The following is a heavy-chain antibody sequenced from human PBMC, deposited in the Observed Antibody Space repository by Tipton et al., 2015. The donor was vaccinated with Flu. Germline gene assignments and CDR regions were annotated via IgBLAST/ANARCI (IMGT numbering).Heavy chain of an antibody. D-gene: IGHD3-10*01. V-gene: IGHV4-4*07. J-gene: IGHJ4*02. CDR3: ARGSGSGTYVIFDF. CDR1: GGSISSYY. Sequence: GLVKPSETLSLTCTVSGGSISSYYWSWIRQPPGKGLEWIGRIYTSGSTKYNPSLKSRLSMSVDTSKNQFSLKLTSVTAADTAVYYCARGSGSGTYVIFDFWGQGTLVTVSS. CDR2: IYTSGST.